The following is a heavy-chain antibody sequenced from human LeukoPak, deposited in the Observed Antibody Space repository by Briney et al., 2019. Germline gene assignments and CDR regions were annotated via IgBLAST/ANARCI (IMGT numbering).Heavy chain of an antibody. V-gene: IGHV1-46*01. J-gene: IGHJ4*02. Sequence: ASVKVSCKASGYTFTSYYMHWMRQAPGQGLEWMGIINPSGGSTSYAQKFQGRVTMTRDMSTSTVYMELSSLRSEDTAVYYCARGPRGDYGSGSYSYWGQGTLVTVSS. CDR3: ARGPRGDYGSGSYSY. CDR2: INPSGGST. D-gene: IGHD3-10*01. CDR1: GYTFTSYY.